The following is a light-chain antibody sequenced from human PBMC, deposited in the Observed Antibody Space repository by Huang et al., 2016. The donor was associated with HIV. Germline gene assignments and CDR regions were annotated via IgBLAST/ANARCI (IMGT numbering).Light chain of an antibody. J-gene: IGKJ1*01. CDR2: AAS. CDR3: HQSYNNPWT. Sequence: DVQMTQSPPSVSASVGDRVTITCRASQSIRNDLNWYQQRPGEAPQLLIYAASSLQSGVPSMFSGGGSGTDFALTISSLQPEDFATYYCHQSYNNPWTFGQGTKVESK. CDR1: QSIRND. V-gene: IGKV1-39*01.